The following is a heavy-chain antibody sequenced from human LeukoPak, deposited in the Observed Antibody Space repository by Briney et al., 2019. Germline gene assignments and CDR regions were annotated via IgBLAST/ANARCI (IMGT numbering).Heavy chain of an antibody. J-gene: IGHJ4*02. CDR2: INHSGST. CDR1: GGSFSGYY. V-gene: IGHV4-34*01. CDR3: ARDTAMAYFDY. D-gene: IGHD5-18*01. Sequence: SETLSLTCAVYGGSFSGYYWSWIRQPPGKGLEWIGEINHSGSTNYNPSLKSRVTISVDTSKNQFSLKLSSVTAADTAVYYCARDTAMAYFDYWGQGTLVTVSS.